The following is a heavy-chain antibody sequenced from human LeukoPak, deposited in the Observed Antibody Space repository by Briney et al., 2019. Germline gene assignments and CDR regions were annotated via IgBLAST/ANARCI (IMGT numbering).Heavy chain of an antibody. CDR1: GGSISSSSYY. D-gene: IGHD3-10*01. Sequence: SETLSLTCTVSGGSISSSSYYWGWIRQPPGKGLEWIGSIYYRGSTYYNPSLKSRVTISVDTSKNQFSLKLSSVTAADTAVYYCARHPMSPYGLVMDVWGKGTTVTVSS. CDR3: ARHPMSPYGLVMDV. V-gene: IGHV4-39*01. CDR2: IYYRGST. J-gene: IGHJ6*03.